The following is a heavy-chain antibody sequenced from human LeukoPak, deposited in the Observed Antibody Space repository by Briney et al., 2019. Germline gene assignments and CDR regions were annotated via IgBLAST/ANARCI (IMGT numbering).Heavy chain of an antibody. CDR2: IYSGDNT. CDR3: ARNTDNSGGHQFDY. Sequence: GGSLRLSCAVSGFTVSSNYMSWVRQAPGKGLEWVSIIYSGDNTYYADSVKGRFTISRDNSKKTLYLQMNSLRAEDTAGDYCARNTDNSGGHQFDYWGRRTLVTVSS. V-gene: IGHV3-66*01. D-gene: IGHD6-19*01. CDR1: GFTVSSNY. J-gene: IGHJ4*02.